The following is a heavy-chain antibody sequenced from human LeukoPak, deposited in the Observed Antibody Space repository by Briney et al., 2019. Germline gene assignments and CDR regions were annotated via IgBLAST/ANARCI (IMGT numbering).Heavy chain of an antibody. V-gene: IGHV4-61*05. CDR1: GGSISSSSYY. D-gene: IGHD6-13*01. CDR3: AAHAAISAAGTAPFDN. CDR2: IYRGNT. J-gene: IGHJ4*02. Sequence: SETLSLTCTVSGGSISSSSYYWSWIRQPPGKGLDWIGYIYRGNTKYNPSLKSRVTISMDTSQNQISLKLISGTAADTAVYYCAAHAAISAAGTAPFDNWGQGMLVTVSS.